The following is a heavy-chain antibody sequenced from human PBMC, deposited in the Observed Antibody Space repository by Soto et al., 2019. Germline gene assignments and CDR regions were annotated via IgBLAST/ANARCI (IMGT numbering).Heavy chain of an antibody. CDR2: INHSGST. Sequence: SETLSLTCAVYGGSFSGYYWSWIRQPPGKGLEWIGEINHSGSTNYNPSLKSRVTISVDTSKNQFSLKLSSVTAADTAVYYCARGLIAPAGTRYYYYYYGMDVWGQGTTVTVSS. J-gene: IGHJ6*02. CDR1: GGSFSGYY. D-gene: IGHD6-13*01. CDR3: ARGLIAPAGTRYYYYYYGMDV. V-gene: IGHV4-34*01.